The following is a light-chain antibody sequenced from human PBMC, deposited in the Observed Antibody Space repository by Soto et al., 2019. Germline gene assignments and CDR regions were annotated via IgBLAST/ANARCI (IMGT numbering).Light chain of an antibody. CDR3: AAWNGDSLNGFYV. J-gene: IGLJ1*01. CDR2: SNN. CDR1: NSNIGTDT. V-gene: IGLV1-44*01. Sequence: QSVLTQPPSASGTPGQRVTISCFGSNSNIGTDTVHWYQHLPGTAPKLLIYSNNQRPSGVPARFSGSKSGTSASLAISGLQSEDEADYYCAAWNGDSLNGFYVFGTGTKLTVL.